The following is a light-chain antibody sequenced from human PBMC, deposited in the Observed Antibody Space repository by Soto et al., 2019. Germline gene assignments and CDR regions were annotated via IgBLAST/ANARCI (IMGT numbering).Light chain of an antibody. CDR2: DVD. J-gene: IGLJ2*01. Sequence: QSALTQPASISGSPGQSITISCTGTSSDVGGYNYVSWYQQYPGKAPKLMIDDVDNRPSGVSNRFSGSKSGKTASLTISGLQAEDEADYYCSSYTSSSTVIFGGGTKLTVL. V-gene: IGLV2-14*03. CDR1: SSDVGGYNY. CDR3: SSYTSSSTVI.